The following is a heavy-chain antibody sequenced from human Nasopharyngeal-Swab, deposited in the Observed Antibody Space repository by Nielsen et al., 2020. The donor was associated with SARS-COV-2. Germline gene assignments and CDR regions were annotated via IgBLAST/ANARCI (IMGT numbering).Heavy chain of an antibody. V-gene: IGHV4-39*01. CDR2: FYYSGST. Sequence: GKWVEWVGSFYYSGSTYYNPSLKSRVTISVDTSKNQFSLKLSSVTAADTAVYYCARRVARAPRHEGDYYYGMDVWGQGTTVTVSS. D-gene: IGHD3-16*01. CDR3: ARRVARAPRHEGDYYYGMDV. J-gene: IGHJ6*02.